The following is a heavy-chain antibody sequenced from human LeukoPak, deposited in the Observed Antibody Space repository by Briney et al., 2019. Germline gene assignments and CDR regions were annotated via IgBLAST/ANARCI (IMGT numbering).Heavy chain of an antibody. J-gene: IGHJ4*02. CDR1: GYTFTSYG. D-gene: IGHD2-15*01. Sequence: ASVKLSCKASGYTFTSYGISWVRQAPGQGLEWMGWISAYNGNTNYAQKLQGRVTMTTDTSTSTAYMELRSLRSDDTAVYYCARDDAVLGAAYYFDYWGQGTLVTVSS. CDR3: ARDDAVLGAAYYFDY. CDR2: ISAYNGNT. V-gene: IGHV1-18*04.